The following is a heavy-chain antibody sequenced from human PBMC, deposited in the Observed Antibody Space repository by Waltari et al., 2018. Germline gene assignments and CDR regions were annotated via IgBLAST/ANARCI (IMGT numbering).Heavy chain of an antibody. Sequence: QVQLVQSGAEVKKPGASVKVSCKVSGYTLTELSMHWVRQAPGKGLEWMGGFDPEDGETIYAQKFQGRVTMTEDTSTDTAYMELSSLRSEDTAVYYCATSGSYTYNYYYYYGMDVWDQGTTVTVSS. CDR1: GYTLTELS. V-gene: IGHV1-24*01. CDR3: ATSGSYTYNYYYYYGMDV. CDR2: FDPEDGET. D-gene: IGHD3-16*01. J-gene: IGHJ6*02.